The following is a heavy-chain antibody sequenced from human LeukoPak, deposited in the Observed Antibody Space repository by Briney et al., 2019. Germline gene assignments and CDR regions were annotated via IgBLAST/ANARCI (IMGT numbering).Heavy chain of an antibody. CDR2: TDSGGSA. V-gene: IGHV3-66*01. Sequence: PGGSLRLSCAASGFTVSANYMIWVRQAPGKGLEWVSVTDSGGSAYYGDSVKDRFTISRDNSKNTLYLQMNSLRAEDTAVYYCARAGSSTPYFDYWGQGTLVTVSS. D-gene: IGHD2-2*01. J-gene: IGHJ4*02. CDR3: ARAGSSTPYFDY. CDR1: GFTVSANY.